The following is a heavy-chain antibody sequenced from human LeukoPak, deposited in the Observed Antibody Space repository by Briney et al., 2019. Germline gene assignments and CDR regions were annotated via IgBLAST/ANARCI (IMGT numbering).Heavy chain of an antibody. CDR3: ARSVLPRAGYYYGMDV. CDR1: GFTFSSYS. D-gene: IGHD2-15*01. CDR2: ISSSSSTI. V-gene: IGHV3-48*01. Sequence: GGSLRLSCAASGFTFSSYSMNWVRQAPGKGLEWVSYISSSSSTIYYADSAKGRFTISRDNAKNSLYLQMNSLRAEDTAVYYCARSVLPRAGYYYGMDVWGQGTTVTVSS. J-gene: IGHJ6*02.